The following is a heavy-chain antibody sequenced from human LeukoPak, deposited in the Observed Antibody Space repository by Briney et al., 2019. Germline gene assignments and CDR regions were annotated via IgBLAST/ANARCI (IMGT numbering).Heavy chain of an antibody. D-gene: IGHD1-26*01. V-gene: IGHV4-39*01. Sequence: PSEALSLTCTVSSGSISSSSFYWGWIRQPPGKGLEWIGSIYYSGSTYYNPSLKSRFTISVDTSKNQFSLKLISGTAADTAVYYCARSRVGPTDGGGFDYWGQGTLVTVSS. J-gene: IGHJ4*02. CDR3: ARSRVGPTDGGGFDY. CDR1: SGSISSSSFY. CDR2: IYYSGST.